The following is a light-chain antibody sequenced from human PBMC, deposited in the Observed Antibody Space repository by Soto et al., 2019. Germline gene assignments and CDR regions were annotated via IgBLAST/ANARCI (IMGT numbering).Light chain of an antibody. CDR2: DAT. J-gene: IGKJ1*01. Sequence: DIQMTQSPSTLSASLGDTVTVTCRASQSVSGWLAWYQQKPGEAPKLLIHDATSLESGVPSRFSGSGSGTEFTLTISSLQPDDFATYYCQQYSSYWTFAQGTKVDIK. CDR3: QQYSSYWT. CDR1: QSVSGW. V-gene: IGKV1-5*01.